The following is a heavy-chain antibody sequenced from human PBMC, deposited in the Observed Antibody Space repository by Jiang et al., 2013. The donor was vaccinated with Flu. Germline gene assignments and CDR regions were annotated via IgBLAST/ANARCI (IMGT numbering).Heavy chain of an antibody. D-gene: IGHD1-26*01. CDR3: ATVTWELLREGYFDY. Sequence: PEDGETIYAQKFQGRVTMTEDTSTDTAYMELSSLRSEDTAVYYCATVTWELLREGYFDYWGQGTLVTVSS. V-gene: IGHV1-24*01. J-gene: IGHJ4*02. CDR2: PEDGET.